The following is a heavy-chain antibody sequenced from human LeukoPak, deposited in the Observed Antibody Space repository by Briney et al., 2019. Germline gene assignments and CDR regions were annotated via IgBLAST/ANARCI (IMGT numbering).Heavy chain of an antibody. CDR3: ARQYCSGGSCYHFDY. D-gene: IGHD2-15*01. J-gene: IGHJ4*02. CDR2: IYPGDSDT. Sequence: GESLKISCKGSGYSFTSYWIGWVCQMPGKGLEWMGTIYPGDSDTRYSPSFQGQVTISADKSISTAYLQWSSLKASDTAMYYCARQYCSGGSCYHFDYWGQGTLVTVSS. V-gene: IGHV5-51*01. CDR1: GYSFTSYW.